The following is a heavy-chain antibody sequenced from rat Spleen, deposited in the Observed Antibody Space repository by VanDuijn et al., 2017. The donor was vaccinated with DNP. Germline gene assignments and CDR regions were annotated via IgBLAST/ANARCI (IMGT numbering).Heavy chain of an antibody. CDR3: ARSYVLDY. CDR1: GFSLTSYT. CDR2: ISSGGST. V-gene: IGHV2-6*01. D-gene: IGHD1-6*01. Sequence: QVQLKESGPGLVQPSQTLPLTCTVSGFSLTSYTVSWVRQPPGKGLEWIAAISSGGSTYYNSAFKSRLSISRDTSKSQVFLEVNSVQAEDTALYFCARSYVLDYWGQGVMVTFSS. J-gene: IGHJ2*01.